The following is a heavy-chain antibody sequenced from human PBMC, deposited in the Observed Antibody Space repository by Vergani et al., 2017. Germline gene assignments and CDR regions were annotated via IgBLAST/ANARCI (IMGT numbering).Heavy chain of an antibody. Sequence: EVQLVESGGGLVKPGGSLRLSCAASGFTFSSYSMNWVRQAPGKGLEWVSSISSSFSYIYYADSVKGRFTISRDNAKNSLHLQMNSLRAEDTAVYYCARDSSYDDVWGSYRPDWFDPWGQGTLVTVSS. CDR3: ARDSSYDDVWGSYRPDWFDP. CDR1: GFTFSSYS. J-gene: IGHJ5*02. CDR2: ISSSFSYI. V-gene: IGHV3-21*01. D-gene: IGHD3-16*02.